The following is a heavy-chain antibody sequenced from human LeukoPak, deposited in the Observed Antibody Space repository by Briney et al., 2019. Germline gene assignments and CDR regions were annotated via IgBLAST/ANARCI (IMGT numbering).Heavy chain of an antibody. D-gene: IGHD1-20*01. CDR3: AKTVDNWNDFSIY. J-gene: IGHJ4*02. V-gene: IGHV4-39*01. CDR1: GGSISSSSYY. Sequence: PSETLSLTCTVSGGSISSSSYYWGWIRQPPGKGLEWIGSIYYSGSTYYNPSLKSRVTISVDTSKNQFSLKLSSVTAADTAVYYCAKTVDNWNDFSIYWGQGTLVTVSS. CDR2: IYYSGST.